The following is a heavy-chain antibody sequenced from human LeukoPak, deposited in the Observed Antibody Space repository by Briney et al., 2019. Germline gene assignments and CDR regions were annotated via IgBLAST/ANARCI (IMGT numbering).Heavy chain of an antibody. CDR3: ARGHGSSWYYHFDY. J-gene: IGHJ4*02. V-gene: IGHV4-59*01. D-gene: IGHD6-13*01. Sequence: PSETLSLTCTVSGGSISSYYWSWIRQPPGKGLEWIGYIYYSGSTNYNPSLKSRVTISVDTSKNQFSLKLSSVTAADTAVYYCARGHGSSWYYHFDYWGQGTLVTVSS. CDR1: GGSISSYY. CDR2: IYYSGST.